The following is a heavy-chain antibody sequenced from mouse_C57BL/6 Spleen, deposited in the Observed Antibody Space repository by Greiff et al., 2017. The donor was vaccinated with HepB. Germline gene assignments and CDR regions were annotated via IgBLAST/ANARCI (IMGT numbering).Heavy chain of an antibody. J-gene: IGHJ4*01. CDR2: IYPRSGNT. CDR1: GYTFTSYG. Sequence: VMLVESGAELARPGASVKLSCKASGYTFTSYGISWVKQRTGQGLEWIGEIYPRSGNTYYNEKFKGKATLTADKSSSTAYMELRSLTSEDSAVYFCARGGDYGSFYAMDYWGQGTSVTVSS. CDR3: ARGGDYGSFYAMDY. V-gene: IGHV1-81*01. D-gene: IGHD1-1*01.